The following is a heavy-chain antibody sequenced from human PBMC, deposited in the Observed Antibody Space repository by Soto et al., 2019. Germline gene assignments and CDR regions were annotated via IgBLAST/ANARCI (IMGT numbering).Heavy chain of an antibody. Sequence: EVQLVESGGGLIQPGGCLRLYCAASGFTVSSNYMSWVRQAPGKGLEWVSVIYSGGSTYYADSVKGRFTISRDNSKNTLYLQMNSLRAEDTAVYYCARWRTVRGFDYWGQGTLVTVSS. V-gene: IGHV3-53*01. J-gene: IGHJ4*02. D-gene: IGHD3-10*01. CDR3: ARWRTVRGFDY. CDR1: GFTVSSNY. CDR2: IYSGGST.